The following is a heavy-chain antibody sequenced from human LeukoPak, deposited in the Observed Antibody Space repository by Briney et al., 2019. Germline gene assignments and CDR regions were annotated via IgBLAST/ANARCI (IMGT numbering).Heavy chain of an antibody. J-gene: IGHJ5*02. D-gene: IGHD2-2*01. Sequence: GRSLRLSCAASGFTFSSYAMHWVRQAPGKGLEWVAVISYDGSNKYYADSVKGRFTISRDNSKNTLYLQMNSLRAEDTAVYYCATMVPAAAWGQGTLVTVSS. V-gene: IGHV3-30-3*01. CDR2: ISYDGSNK. CDR3: ATMVPAAA. CDR1: GFTFSSYA.